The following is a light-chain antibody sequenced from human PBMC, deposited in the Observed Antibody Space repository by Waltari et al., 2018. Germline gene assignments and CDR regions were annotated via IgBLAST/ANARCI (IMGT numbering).Light chain of an antibody. CDR1: QYISSY. Sequence: DIQLTQSPSFLSASVGDRVTITCRASQYISSYLAWYQQKPGKAPKLLIYAASTLQSGVPSRFSGSGSGTEFTLTISSLQTEDFATYYCQHLNSYPITFGQGTRLEIK. J-gene: IGKJ5*01. V-gene: IGKV1-9*01. CDR3: QHLNSYPIT. CDR2: AAS.